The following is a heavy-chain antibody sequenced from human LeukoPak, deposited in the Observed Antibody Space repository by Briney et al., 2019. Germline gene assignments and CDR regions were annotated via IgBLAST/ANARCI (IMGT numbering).Heavy chain of an antibody. Sequence: ASVKVSCKASGYTFTGYYMHWVRQAPGQGLEWMGWINPNSGGTNYAQKFQGRVTMTRDTSISTAYMELSRLRSDDTAVYYCARLLMVVVPAAGVEWFDPWGQGTLVTVSS. CDR1: GYTFTGYY. D-gene: IGHD2-2*01. CDR2: INPNSGGT. J-gene: IGHJ5*02. CDR3: ARLLMVVVPAAGVEWFDP. V-gene: IGHV1-2*02.